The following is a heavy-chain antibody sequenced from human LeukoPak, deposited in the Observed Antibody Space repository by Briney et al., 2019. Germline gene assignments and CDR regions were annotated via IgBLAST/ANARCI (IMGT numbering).Heavy chain of an antibody. D-gene: IGHD6-13*01. V-gene: IGHV3-23*01. CDR1: GFTFSSCT. Sequence: PGGSLRLSCAASGFTFSSCTMNWVRQAPGEGLEWVSGISGSGDSTYYADSVKGRFTISRDNSKNTLYLQMNSLRAEDTAVYYCAKQHSSSWSLDYWGQGTLVTVSS. CDR2: ISGSGDST. CDR3: AKQHSSSWSLDY. J-gene: IGHJ4*02.